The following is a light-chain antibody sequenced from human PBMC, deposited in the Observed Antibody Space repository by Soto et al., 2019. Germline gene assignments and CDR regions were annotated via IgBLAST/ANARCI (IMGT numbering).Light chain of an antibody. CDR1: ESVTSSH. Sequence: EIVLTQSPDTRSLSPGERATLSCRARESVTSSHLASYQQKRGQAPRLLIYGASSRATDIPDRFSGSGSGTDFTLTISRLEPEDFAVYYCQHYGSSSNTFGQGTRLEIK. CDR2: GAS. V-gene: IGKV3-20*01. J-gene: IGKJ5*01. CDR3: QHYGSSSNT.